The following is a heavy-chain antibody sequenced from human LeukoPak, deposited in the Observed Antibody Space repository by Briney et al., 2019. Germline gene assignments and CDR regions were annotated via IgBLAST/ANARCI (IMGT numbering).Heavy chain of an antibody. D-gene: IGHD3-10*01. V-gene: IGHV3-53*01. Sequence: GGSLRLSCAASGFTVSSNYMSWVRQAPGKGLEWVSVIYSGGSTYYADSVKGRFTISRDNSKNTLYLQTNSLRAEDTAVYYCARDRGYYYYYMDVWGKGTTVTVFS. J-gene: IGHJ6*03. CDR2: IYSGGST. CDR1: GFTVSSNY. CDR3: ARDRGYYYYYMDV.